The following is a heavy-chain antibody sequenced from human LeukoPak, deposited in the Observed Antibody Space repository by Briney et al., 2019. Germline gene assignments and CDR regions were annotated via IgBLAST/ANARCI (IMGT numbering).Heavy chain of an antibody. CDR1: GFTFSSYE. CDR3: ARGRFKPPPGDYYFYYMDV. V-gene: IGHV3-48*03. J-gene: IGHJ6*03. Sequence: GGSLRLSCAASGFTFSSYEMNWVRQAPGKGLEWVSYISSSGSTIYYADSVKGRFTISRDNAKNSLFLQMNSLRAEDTAVYYCARGRFKPPPGDYYFYYMDVWGKGTTVTVSS. CDR2: ISSSGSTI. D-gene: IGHD1-14*01.